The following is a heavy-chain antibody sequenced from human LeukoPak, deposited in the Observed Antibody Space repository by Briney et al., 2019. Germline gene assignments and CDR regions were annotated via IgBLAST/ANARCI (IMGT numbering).Heavy chain of an antibody. CDR3: AREGLGELTLDC. V-gene: IGHV4-39*07. CDR2: IYYSGST. D-gene: IGHD3-16*01. CDR1: GGSISSSSYY. Sequence: PSETLSLTCTVSGGSISSSSYYWGWIRQPPGKGLEWIGSIYYSGSTYYNPSLKSRVTISVDTSKNQFSLKLSSVTAADTAVYYCAREGLGELTLDCWGQGTLVTVSS. J-gene: IGHJ4*02.